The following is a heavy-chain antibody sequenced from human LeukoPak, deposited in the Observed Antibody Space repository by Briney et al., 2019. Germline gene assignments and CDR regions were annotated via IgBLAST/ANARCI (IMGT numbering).Heavy chain of an antibody. CDR2: IYYSGST. D-gene: IGHD3-22*01. J-gene: IGHJ3*02. CDR3: AREGYDTPAFDI. Sequence: SETLSLTSTVSGGSISSYYWSWIRQPPGKGLEWIGYIYYSGSTNYNPSLKSRVTISVDTSKNQFSLKLSSVTAADTAVYYCAREGYDTPAFDIWGQGTMVTVSS. V-gene: IGHV4-59*01. CDR1: GGSISSYY.